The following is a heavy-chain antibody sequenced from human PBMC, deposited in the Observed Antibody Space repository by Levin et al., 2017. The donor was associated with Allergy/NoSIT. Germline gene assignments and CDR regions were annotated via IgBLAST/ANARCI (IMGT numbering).Heavy chain of an antibody. J-gene: IGHJ4*02. Sequence: GGSLRLSCAASGFTFANHAMTWVRHAPGKGLEWVSTIRPSSERTYFADSVKGRFTVSRDDSMNMMYLQMNSLRADAAAVYYCAREQGARGWYTVDFWGQGALVTVSS. D-gene: IGHD6-19*01. CDR2: IRPSSERT. V-gene: IGHV3-23*01. CDR1: GFTFANHA. CDR3: AREQGARGWYTVDF.